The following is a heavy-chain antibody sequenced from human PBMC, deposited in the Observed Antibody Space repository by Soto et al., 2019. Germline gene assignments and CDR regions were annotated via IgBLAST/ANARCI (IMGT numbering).Heavy chain of an antibody. Sequence: GGSLRLSCAASGFTFSGSAMHWVRQASGKGLEWVGRIRSKANSYATAYAASVKGRFTISRDDSKNTAYLQMNSLKTEDTAVYYCTRQTPSIAARPYDYWGQGTLVTVSS. D-gene: IGHD6-6*01. CDR2: IRSKANSYAT. J-gene: IGHJ4*02. CDR1: GFTFSGSA. CDR3: TRQTPSIAARPYDY. V-gene: IGHV3-73*01.